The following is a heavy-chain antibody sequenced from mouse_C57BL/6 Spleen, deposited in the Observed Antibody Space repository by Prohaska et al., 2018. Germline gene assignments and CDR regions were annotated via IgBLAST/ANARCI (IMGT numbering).Heavy chain of an antibody. CDR2: IDPANGNT. D-gene: IGHD2-1*01. CDR3: AWQGLYYGNSFAY. Sequence: SVAELVRPGASVKLSCTASGFNIKNTYMHWVKQRPEQGLEWIGRIDPANGNTKYAPKFQGKATITADTSSNTAYLQLSSLTSEDTAIYDCAWQGLYYGNSFAYWVQGTLVTVSA. J-gene: IGHJ3*01. CDR1: GFNIKNTY. V-gene: IGHV14-3*01.